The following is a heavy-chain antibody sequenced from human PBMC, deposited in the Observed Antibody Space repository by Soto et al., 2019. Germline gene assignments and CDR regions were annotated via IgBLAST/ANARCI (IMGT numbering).Heavy chain of an antibody. J-gene: IGHJ4*02. CDR1: GGSFSGYY. V-gene: IGHV4-34*01. D-gene: IGHD3-10*01. CDR2: INHSGST. Sequence: QVQLQQWGAGLLKPSETLSLTCAVYGGSFSGYYWSWIRQPPGKGLEWIGEINHSGSTNYNTSSRSRATISVDPSKNQFSMTLSSVTAADTAVYYCARRPRVPMVRGVSYGCYFDYWGQGILVTV. CDR3: ARRPRVPMVRGVSYGCYFDY.